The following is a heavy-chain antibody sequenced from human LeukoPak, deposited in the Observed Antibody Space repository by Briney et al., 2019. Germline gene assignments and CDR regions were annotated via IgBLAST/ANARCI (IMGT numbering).Heavy chain of an antibody. CDR3: ASSCSGGSCYSSSPDY. Sequence: SETLSLTCAVYGGSFSGYYWSWIRQPPGKGLEWIGEINHSRSTNYNPSLKSRVTISVDTSKNQFSLKLSSVTAADTAVYYCASSCSGGSCYSSSPDYWGQGTLVTVSS. J-gene: IGHJ4*02. CDR1: GGSFSGYY. D-gene: IGHD2-15*01. CDR2: INHSRST. V-gene: IGHV4-34*01.